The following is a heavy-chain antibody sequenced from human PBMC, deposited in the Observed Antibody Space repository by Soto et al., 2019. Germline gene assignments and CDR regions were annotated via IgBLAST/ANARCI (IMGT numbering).Heavy chain of an antibody. CDR1: GGTFSSYA. J-gene: IGHJ6*02. D-gene: IGHD3-22*01. CDR2: IIPIFGTA. Sequence: ASEKVSCKASGGTFSSYAISWVRQAPGQGLEWMGGIIPIFGTANYAQKFQGRVTITADESTSTAYMELSSLRSEDTAVYYCARAGRRDSSGYYSGVENYYYYGMDVWGQGTTVTVSS. V-gene: IGHV1-69*13. CDR3: ARAGRRDSSGYYSGVENYYYYGMDV.